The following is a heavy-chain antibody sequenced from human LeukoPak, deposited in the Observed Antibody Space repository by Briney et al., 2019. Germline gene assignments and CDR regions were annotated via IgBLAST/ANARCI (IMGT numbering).Heavy chain of an antibody. V-gene: IGHV4-59*08. CDR2: ISYSGGV. J-gene: IGHJ5*02. CDR3: ARHGRQWLANWFDP. Sequence: KSSETLSLTCTVSSDSISDYYWGWIRQPPGKGLEWIGYISYSGGVSYNPSLKPPVTISLDTSRNQVSLKLSSVTAADTAVYYCARHGRQWLANWFDPWGQGALVTVSS. D-gene: IGHD6-19*01. CDR1: SDSISDYY.